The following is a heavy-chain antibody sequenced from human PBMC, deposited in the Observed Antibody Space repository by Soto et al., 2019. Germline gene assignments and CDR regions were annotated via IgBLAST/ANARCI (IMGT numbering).Heavy chain of an antibody. Sequence: PSETLSLTCTVSGGSISSSSYYWGWIRQPPGKGLEWIGSIYYSGSTYYNPSLKSRVTISVDTSKNQFSLKLSSVTAADTAVYYCAKHRITIFRVVSHPDYWGQGTLVTFSS. D-gene: IGHD3-3*01. J-gene: IGHJ4*02. CDR2: IYYSGST. CDR1: GGSISSSSYY. CDR3: AKHRITIFRVVSHPDY. V-gene: IGHV4-39*01.